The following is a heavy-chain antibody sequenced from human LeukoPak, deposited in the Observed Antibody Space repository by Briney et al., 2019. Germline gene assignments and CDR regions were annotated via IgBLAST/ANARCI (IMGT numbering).Heavy chain of an antibody. V-gene: IGHV5-51*01. Sequence: GESLKISCKGSGYSFTSYWIGWVRQMPGKGLEWMGIIWPGDSDTRYSASFQGQVTISADKSNSTAYLQWSSLKASDTAMYYCARAPSSWYYDSRKGRVNYFDYWGQGTLVTVSS. J-gene: IGHJ4*02. CDR3: ARAPSSWYYDSRKGRVNYFDY. D-gene: IGHD3-22*01. CDR1: GYSFTSYW. CDR2: IWPGDSDT.